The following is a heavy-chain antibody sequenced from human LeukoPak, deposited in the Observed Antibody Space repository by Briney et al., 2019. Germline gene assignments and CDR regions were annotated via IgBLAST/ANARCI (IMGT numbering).Heavy chain of an antibody. CDR1: GFTFSDYY. J-gene: IGHJ4*02. V-gene: IGHV3-11*01. Sequence: GGSLRLSCAASGFTFSDYYMSWIRQAPGKGLEWVSNISSSGSTIYYADSVKGRFTISRDNAKNSLYLQMNSLRAEDTAVYYCARELVTGDIDYWGQGTLVTVSS. CDR3: ARELVTGDIDY. D-gene: IGHD6-13*01. CDR2: ISSSGSTI.